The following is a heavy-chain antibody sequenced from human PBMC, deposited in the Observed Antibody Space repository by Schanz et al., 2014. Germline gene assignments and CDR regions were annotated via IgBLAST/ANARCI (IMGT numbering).Heavy chain of an antibody. CDR1: GYNFTAYY. D-gene: IGHD3-3*01. CDR2: INPNSGGT. Sequence: QVQLVQSGAEVKKPGASVKVSCKASGYNFTAYYIHWVRQAPGQGLEWMGRINPNSGGTNYAQNFQGRVTMTKDTSINTVYMELSTLTSDDTAVYYCARESVSRTRLFDPWGQGTLVTVSS. J-gene: IGHJ5*02. CDR3: ARESVSRTRLFDP. V-gene: IGHV1-2*06.